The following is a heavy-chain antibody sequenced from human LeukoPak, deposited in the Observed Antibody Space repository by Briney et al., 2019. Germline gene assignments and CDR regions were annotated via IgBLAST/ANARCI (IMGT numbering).Heavy chain of an antibody. CDR2: ISSSNSTI. CDR3: GRASGSGRLPEDY. CDR1: GFTFSSYS. V-gene: IGHV3-48*04. D-gene: IGHD3-10*01. J-gene: IGHJ4*02. Sequence: GGSLRLSCAASGFTFSSYSMNWVRQAPGKGLEWVSYISSSNSTIYYADSVKGRFTISRDNAKNSLYLQMNSLRAGDTAVYYCGRASGSGRLPEDYWGQGTLVTVSS.